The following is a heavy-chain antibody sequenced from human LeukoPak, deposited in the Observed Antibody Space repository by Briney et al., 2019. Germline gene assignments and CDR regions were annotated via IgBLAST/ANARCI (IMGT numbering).Heavy chain of an antibody. D-gene: IGHD3-10*01. V-gene: IGHV1-2*02. CDR1: GYTFTGYY. Sequence: VASVKVSCKASGYTFTGYYMHWVRQAPGQGLEWMGWINPNSGGTNYAQKFQGRVTMTRDTSISTAYMELSRLRSDDTAVYYCARGGRTWGPGEYYYYYMAVWGKGTTVTISS. CDR3: ARGGRTWGPGEYYYYYMAV. CDR2: INPNSGGT. J-gene: IGHJ6*03.